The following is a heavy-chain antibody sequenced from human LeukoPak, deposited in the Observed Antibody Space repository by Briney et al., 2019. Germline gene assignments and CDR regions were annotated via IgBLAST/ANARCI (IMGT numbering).Heavy chain of an antibody. V-gene: IGHV3-43*02. D-gene: IGHD6-13*01. Sequence: PGGSLRLSCAASGFTFDDYAMHWVRQAPGKGLEWVSLISEDGGSTFYADSVKGRFTISRDNSKNSLYLQMNSLTTEDTALYYCAKDRGSSLYYYYYMDVWGKGTTVTVSS. J-gene: IGHJ6*03. CDR1: GFTFDDYA. CDR3: AKDRGSSLYYYYYMDV. CDR2: ISEDGGST.